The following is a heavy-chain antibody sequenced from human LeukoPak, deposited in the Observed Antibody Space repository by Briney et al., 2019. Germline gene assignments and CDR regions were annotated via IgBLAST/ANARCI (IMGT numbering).Heavy chain of an antibody. J-gene: IGHJ6*02. CDR1: GFTFSEYS. V-gene: IGHV3-7*03. D-gene: IGHD3-16*01. CDR3: ARGGGLDV. Sequence: GGSLRLSCAASGFTFSEYSLIWARQAPGKGLEWVASINHNGNVNYYVDSVKGRFTISRDNAKNSLYLQMSNLRAEDTAVYFCARGGGLDVWGQGATVTVSS. CDR2: INHNGNVN.